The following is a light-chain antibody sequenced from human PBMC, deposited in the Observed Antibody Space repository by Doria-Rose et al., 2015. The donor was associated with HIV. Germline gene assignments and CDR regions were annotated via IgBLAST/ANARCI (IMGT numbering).Light chain of an antibody. V-gene: IGLV2-14*01. J-gene: IGLJ1*01. Sequence: QSALIQPASVSGSPGQSITISCTGTSSDVGAYNSVSWYQQHPGKAPKLMIYDVTKRPSGVSNRFSGSKSGNTASLTISGLQAEDEADYYCSSYTNINTYVFGNRTKVTVL. CDR2: DVT. CDR1: SSDVGAYNS. CDR3: SSYTNINTYV.